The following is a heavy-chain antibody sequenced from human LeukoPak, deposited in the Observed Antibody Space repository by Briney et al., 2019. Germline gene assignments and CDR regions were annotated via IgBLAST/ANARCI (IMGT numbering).Heavy chain of an antibody. CDR3: ARVSSSGHNFDY. Sequence: KPSETLSLTCTVSGGSISSSSYYWGWIRQPPGKGLEWIGSIYYSGSTYYNPSLKSRVTISVDTSKNQFSLKLSSVTAADTAVYYCARVSSSGHNFDYWGQGTLVTVSS. D-gene: IGHD6-6*01. V-gene: IGHV4-39*07. J-gene: IGHJ4*02. CDR1: GGSISSSSYY. CDR2: IYYSGST.